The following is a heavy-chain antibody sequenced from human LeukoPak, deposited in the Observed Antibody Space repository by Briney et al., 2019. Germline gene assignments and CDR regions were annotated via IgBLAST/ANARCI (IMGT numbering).Heavy chain of an antibody. Sequence: GASVKVSCKASGYTFTSYGISWVRQAPGQGLEWMGWISAYNGNTNYAQKLQGRVTMTTDTSTSTAYMELRSLRSDDTAVYYRARDQVADMNRPYDMSDYWGQGTLVTVSS. D-gene: IGHD3-9*01. CDR2: ISAYNGNT. CDR3: ARDQVADMNRPYDMSDY. V-gene: IGHV1-18*01. CDR1: GYTFTSYG. J-gene: IGHJ4*02.